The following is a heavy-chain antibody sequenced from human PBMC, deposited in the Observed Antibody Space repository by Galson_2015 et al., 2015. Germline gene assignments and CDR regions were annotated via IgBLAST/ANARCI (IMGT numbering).Heavy chain of an antibody. CDR3: ARDQPNKYCSSTSCYTPGYFQH. D-gene: IGHD2-2*02. V-gene: IGHV1-69*04. Sequence: SVKVSCKASGGTFSSYAISWVRQAPGQGLEWMGRIIPILGIANYAQKFQGRVTITADKSTSTAYMELGSLRSEDTAVYYCARDQPNKYCSSTSCYTPGYFQHWGQGTLVTVSS. J-gene: IGHJ1*01. CDR2: IIPILGIA. CDR1: GGTFSSYA.